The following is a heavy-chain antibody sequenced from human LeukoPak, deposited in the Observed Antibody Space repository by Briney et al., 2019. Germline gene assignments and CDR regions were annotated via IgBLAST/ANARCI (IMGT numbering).Heavy chain of an antibody. CDR1: GFTFSSYW. Sequence: PGGSLRLSCAASGFTFSSYWMHWVRQAPGKGLVWVSRINSDESSTSYADSVKGRFTISRDNAKNTLYLQMNSLRAEDTAVYYCARYCSGGSCYSYAFDIWGQGTMVTVSS. D-gene: IGHD2-15*01. CDR3: ARYCSGGSCYSYAFDI. J-gene: IGHJ3*02. V-gene: IGHV3-74*01. CDR2: INSDESST.